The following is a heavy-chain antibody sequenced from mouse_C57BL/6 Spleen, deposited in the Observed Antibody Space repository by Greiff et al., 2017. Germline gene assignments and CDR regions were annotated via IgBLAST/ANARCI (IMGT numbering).Heavy chain of an antibody. CDR1: GYTFTSYW. Sequence: LPPSGAGRGRPVGSGKWACRVSGYTFTSYWLHWVKQRPGQGLEWIGMIHPNSGSTNYNEKFKSKATLTVDKSSRTSYMQLSSLTSEDSAVYYCASAWITTVAADYWGQGTTLTVSS. CDR2: IHPNSGST. CDR3: ASAWITTVAADY. D-gene: IGHD1-1*01. V-gene: IGHV1-64*01. J-gene: IGHJ2*01.